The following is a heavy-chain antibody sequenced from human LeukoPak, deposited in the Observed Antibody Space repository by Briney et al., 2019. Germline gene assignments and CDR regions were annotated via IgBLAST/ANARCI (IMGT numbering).Heavy chain of an antibody. CDR3: ARDRDYSNTERGFDY. Sequence: ASVKVSCKTSGYTFTDYYIHWVRQAPGQGLEWMGWINPNSGETNSAQKFQGRVTMTGDASISTAYMELRRVTSDDTAVYYCARDRDYSNTERGFDYWGQGTLVTVSS. D-gene: IGHD4-11*01. J-gene: IGHJ4*02. V-gene: IGHV1-2*02. CDR2: INPNSGET. CDR1: GYTFTDYY.